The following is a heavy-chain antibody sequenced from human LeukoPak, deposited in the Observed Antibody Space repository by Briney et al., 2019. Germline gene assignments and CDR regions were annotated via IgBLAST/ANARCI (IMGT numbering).Heavy chain of an antibody. CDR3: ARDGQYSYVFDGIDV. CDR2: ISSSGSTI. Sequence: PGGSLRLSCAASGFTFSSYDMNWVRQAPGKGLEWVSYISSSGSTIYYADSVKGRFTISRDNAKNSLYLQMNSLRAEDTAVYYCARDGQYSYVFDGIDVWGQGTTVTVSS. V-gene: IGHV3-48*03. J-gene: IGHJ6*02. D-gene: IGHD5-18*01. CDR1: GFTFSSYD.